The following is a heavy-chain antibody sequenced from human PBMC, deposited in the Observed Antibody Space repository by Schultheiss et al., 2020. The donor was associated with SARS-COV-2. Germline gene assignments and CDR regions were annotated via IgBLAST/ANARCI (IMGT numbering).Heavy chain of an antibody. CDR2: INPSGGST. V-gene: IGHV1-46*01. J-gene: IGHJ6*02. D-gene: IGHD3-10*01. Sequence: ASVKVSCKASGYTFTGYYMHWVRQAPGQGLEWMGIINPSGGSTSYAQKFQGRVTMTRDTSTSTVYMELSSLRSEDTAVYYCARDPGGGSGILTYYGMDVWGQGTTVTVSS. CDR3: ARDPGGGSGILTYYGMDV. CDR1: GYTFTGYY.